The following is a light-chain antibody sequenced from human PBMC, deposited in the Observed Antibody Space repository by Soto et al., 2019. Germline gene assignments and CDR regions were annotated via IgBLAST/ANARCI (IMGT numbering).Light chain of an antibody. V-gene: IGLV3-21*04. CDR2: YDS. CDR1: NIGSKS. CDR3: QVWDSSSDRNYV. J-gene: IGLJ1*01. Sequence: SYELTQPPSVSVAPGKTARITCGGTNIGSKSVNWYQQKPGQAPVLVIYYDSDRPSGIPERFSGSNSGNTATLTISRVEAGDEADYYCQVWDSSSDRNYVFGTGTKLTVL.